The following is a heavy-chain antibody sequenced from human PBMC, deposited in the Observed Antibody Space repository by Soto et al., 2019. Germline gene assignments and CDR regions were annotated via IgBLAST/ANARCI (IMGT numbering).Heavy chain of an antibody. CDR1: GYTFTGYY. D-gene: IGHD6-6*01. J-gene: IGHJ6*02. Sequence: ASVKVSCKASGYTFTGYYMHWVRQAPGQGLEWMGWINPNSGGTNYAQKFQGWVTMTRDMSISTAYMELSRLRSDDTAVYYCARDGYSSSSAVYYYYYGMDVWGQGTTVTVSS. CDR2: INPNSGGT. CDR3: ARDGYSSSSAVYYYYYGMDV. V-gene: IGHV1-2*04.